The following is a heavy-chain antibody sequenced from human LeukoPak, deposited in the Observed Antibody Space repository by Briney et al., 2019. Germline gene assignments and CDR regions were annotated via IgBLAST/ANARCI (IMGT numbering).Heavy chain of an antibody. CDR1: GGSISSYY. V-gene: IGHV4-59*01. Sequence: PSETLSLTCTVSGGSISSYYWSLIRQPPGKGLEWIGYIYYSGSTNYNPSLKSRVTISVDTSKNQFSLKLSSVTAADTAVYYCARAGGKSGWFDPWGQGTLVTVSS. CDR3: ARAGGKSGWFDP. CDR2: IYYSGST. D-gene: IGHD3-16*01. J-gene: IGHJ5*02.